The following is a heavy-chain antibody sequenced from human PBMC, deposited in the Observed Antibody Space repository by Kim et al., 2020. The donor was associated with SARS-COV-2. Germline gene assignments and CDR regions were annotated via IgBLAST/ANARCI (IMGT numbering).Heavy chain of an antibody. J-gene: IGHJ6*02. CDR1: GFTFSSYA. CDR3: ARSNDEGIAGPGYYYYGMDV. Sequence: GGSLRLSCAASGFTFSSYAMHWVRQAPGKGLEWVAVISYDGSNKYYADSVKGRFTISRDNSKNTLYLQMNSLRAEDTAVYYCARSNDEGIAGPGYYYYGMDVWGQGTTVTVSS. CDR2: ISYDGSNK. V-gene: IGHV3-30*04. D-gene: IGHD6-13*01.